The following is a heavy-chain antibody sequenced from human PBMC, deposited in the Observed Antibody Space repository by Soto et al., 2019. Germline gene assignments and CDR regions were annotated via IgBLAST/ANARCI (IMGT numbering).Heavy chain of an antibody. CDR3: ARDSELDIVATGGIYYGMDV. J-gene: IGHJ6*02. V-gene: IGHV4-30-4*01. D-gene: IGHD5-12*01. CDR1: GGSISSGDYY. CDR2: IYYSGST. Sequence: SETLSLTCTVSGGSISSGDYYWSWIRQPPGKGLEWIGYIYYSGSTYYNPSLKSRVTISVDTSKSQFSLKLSSVTAADTAVYYCARDSELDIVATGGIYYGMDVWGQGTTVTVSS.